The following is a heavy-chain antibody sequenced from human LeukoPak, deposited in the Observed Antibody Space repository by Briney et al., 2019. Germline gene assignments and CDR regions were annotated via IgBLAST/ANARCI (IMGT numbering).Heavy chain of an antibody. CDR2: IKQDGSEK. J-gene: IGHJ6*03. D-gene: IGHD6-13*01. Sequence: GGSLRLSCAASGFTFSSYWMSWVRQAPGKGLEWVANIKQDGSEKYYVDSVKGRFTISRDNAKNSLYLQMNSLRAEDTAVYYCARVTGSPRGQQLSYYYYYMDVWGKGTTVTVSS. CDR3: ARVTGSPRGQQLSYYYYYMDV. CDR1: GFTFSSYW. V-gene: IGHV3-7*01.